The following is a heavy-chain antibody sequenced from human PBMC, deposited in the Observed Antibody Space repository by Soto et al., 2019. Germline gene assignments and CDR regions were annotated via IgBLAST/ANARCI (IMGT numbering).Heavy chain of an antibody. CDR3: ARGEERDY. V-gene: IGHV1-3*01. CDR2: INAGNGYT. D-gene: IGHD1-1*01. J-gene: IGHJ4*02. CDR1: GYTFTSYS. Sequence: QVQLVKSGAGVKKPGASVKVSCKASGYTFTSYSIHWVRQAPGQGLEWMGWINAGNGYTKYSQRFQGRVTITTDTSASTAYMELSSLRSEDTAVYYCARGEERDYWGQGTLVTVSS.